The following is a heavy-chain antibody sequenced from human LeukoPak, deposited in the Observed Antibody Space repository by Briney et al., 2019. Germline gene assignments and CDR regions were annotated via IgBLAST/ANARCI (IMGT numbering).Heavy chain of an antibody. J-gene: IGHJ4*02. D-gene: IGHD4-11*01. CDR3: AKAATVFYYFDY. Sequence: GGSLRLSRAASGFTFSSYAMSCVRQAPGKGLDWVSAISGSGGSTYDADSVKGRFTISRDNSKNTLYLQMNSLRAEDTAVYYCAKAATVFYYFDYWGQGTLVTVSS. CDR1: GFTFSSYA. CDR2: ISGSGGST. V-gene: IGHV3-23*01.